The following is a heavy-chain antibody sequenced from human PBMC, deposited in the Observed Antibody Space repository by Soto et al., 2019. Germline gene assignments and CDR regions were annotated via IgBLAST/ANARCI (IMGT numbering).Heavy chain of an antibody. J-gene: IGHJ4*02. D-gene: IGHD2-15*01. Sequence: GGSLRLSCAASGFTFSSYAMSWVRQAPGKGLEWVSAISGSGGSTYYADSVKGRFTISRDNSKNTLYLQMNSLRAEDTAVYYCAKDCSGGSCYQLRASPLDYWGQGTLVTVSS. CDR3: AKDCSGGSCYQLRASPLDY. CDR1: GFTFSSYA. V-gene: IGHV3-23*01. CDR2: ISGSGGST.